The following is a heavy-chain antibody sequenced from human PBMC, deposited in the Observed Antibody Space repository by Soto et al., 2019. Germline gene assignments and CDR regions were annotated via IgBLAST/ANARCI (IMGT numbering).Heavy chain of an antibody. D-gene: IGHD1-1*01. CDR3: ARDGNWRLDY. CDR1: GFTFNSYS. CDR2: INSGSTSV. V-gene: IGHV3-48*01. J-gene: IGHJ4*02. Sequence: GGSLRLSCVASGFTFNSYSMNWVRQAPGKGLEWISYINSGSTSVFYADSVKGRFTISADTSKNQFSLHLTSMTAEDTAVYYCARDGNWRLDYWGQGALVTVSS.